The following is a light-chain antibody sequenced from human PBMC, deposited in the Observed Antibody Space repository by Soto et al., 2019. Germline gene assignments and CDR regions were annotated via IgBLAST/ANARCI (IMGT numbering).Light chain of an antibody. CDR2: RAS. CDR3: QKYDSAPRT. V-gene: IGKV1-27*01. J-gene: IGKJ1*01. CDR1: QGISNY. Sequence: DIQMTQSPSSLSASVGDSVTITCRASQGISNYLAWYQQKPGKVPKLLIYRASTLQSGVPSRFSGSGSGTDFTLAISSLQPEDVATYYCQKYDSAPRTFGQGTKVEIK.